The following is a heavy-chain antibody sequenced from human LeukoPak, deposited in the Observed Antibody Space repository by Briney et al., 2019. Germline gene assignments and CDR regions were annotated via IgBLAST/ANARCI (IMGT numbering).Heavy chain of an antibody. CDR1: GYTFTSYD. D-gene: IGHD4-17*01. CDR3: ARNTPNYGDFDF. V-gene: IGHV1-8*01. J-gene: IGHJ4*02. Sequence: GASVKVSCKASGYTFTSYDFNWVRQAPGQGLEWLGWMNPNSGDTGYARRFQGRVSMTRDTSITTAYMELSSLRSDDTAIYYCARNTPNYGDFDFWGQGTLVTVSS. CDR2: MNPNSGDT.